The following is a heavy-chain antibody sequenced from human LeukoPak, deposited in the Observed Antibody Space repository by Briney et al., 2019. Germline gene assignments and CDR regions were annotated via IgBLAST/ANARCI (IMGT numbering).Heavy chain of an antibody. J-gene: IGHJ4*02. V-gene: IGHV3-53*01. CDR3: ARDRPRYDFWSGYYGYYFDY. D-gene: IGHD3-3*01. CDR1: GFTFSSYS. Sequence: QSGGSLRLSCAASGFTFSSYSMNWVRQAPGKGLEWVSDIYSCGSTYYADSVKGRFTISRDNSKNTLYLQMNSLRAEDTAVYYCARDRPRYDFWSGYYGYYFDYWGQGTLVTVSS. CDR2: IYSCGST.